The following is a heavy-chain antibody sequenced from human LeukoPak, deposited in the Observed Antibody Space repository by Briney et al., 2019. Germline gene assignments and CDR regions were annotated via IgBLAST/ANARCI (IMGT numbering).Heavy chain of an antibody. CDR1: GGSFSGYY. CDR3: ARDRYSSGWYYFDY. Sequence: SETLSLTCAVYGGSFSGYYWSWIRQPPGKGLEWIGEINHSGSTNYNPSLKSRVTISVDTSKNQFSLKLSSVTAADTAAYYCARDRYSSGWYYFDYWGQGTLVTVSS. J-gene: IGHJ4*02. D-gene: IGHD6-19*01. V-gene: IGHV4-34*01. CDR2: INHSGST.